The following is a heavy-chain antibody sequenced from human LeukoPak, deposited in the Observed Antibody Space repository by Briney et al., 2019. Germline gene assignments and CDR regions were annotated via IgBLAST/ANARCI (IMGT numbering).Heavy chain of an antibody. CDR3: ARRKRGKQLVDYYYYMDV. D-gene: IGHD6-6*01. CDR2: IYPGDSDT. CDR1: GYSFTSYW. J-gene: IGHJ6*03. Sequence: PGESLKISCKGSGYSFTSYWIGWVRQMPGKGLEWMGIIYPGDSDTRYSPSFQGQVTISADKSISTAYLQWSSLKASDTAMYYRARRKRGKQLVDYYYYMDVWGKGTTVTVSS. V-gene: IGHV5-51*01.